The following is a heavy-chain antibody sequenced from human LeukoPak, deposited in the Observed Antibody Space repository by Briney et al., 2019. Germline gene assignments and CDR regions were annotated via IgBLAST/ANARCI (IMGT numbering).Heavy chain of an antibody. V-gene: IGHV4-61*08. D-gene: IGHD6-13*01. J-gene: IGHJ2*01. Sequence: SQTLSLTCAVSGGSISSGGYSWSWIRQPPGKGLEWIGYIYYSGSTNYNPSLKSRVTISVDTSKNQFSLKLSSVTAADTAVYYCARDKGLAAAGHWYFDLWGRGTLVTVSS. CDR3: ARDKGLAAAGHWYFDL. CDR2: IYYSGST. CDR1: GGSISSGGYS.